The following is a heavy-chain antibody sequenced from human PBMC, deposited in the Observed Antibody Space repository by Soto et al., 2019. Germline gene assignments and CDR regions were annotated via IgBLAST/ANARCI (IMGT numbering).Heavy chain of an antibody. J-gene: IGHJ6*02. V-gene: IGHV6-1*01. Sequence: PSQTLSLTCAISGDSVSSNSAAWNWIRQSPSRGLEWLGRTYYRSKWYNDYAVSVKSRITINPDTSKNQFSLQLNSVTPEDTAVYYCARAGYCSGGSCYRPYYYYGMDVWGQGTTVTVSS. CDR2: TYYRSKWYN. CDR3: ARAGYCSGGSCYRPYYYYGMDV. D-gene: IGHD2-15*01. CDR1: GDSVSSNSAA.